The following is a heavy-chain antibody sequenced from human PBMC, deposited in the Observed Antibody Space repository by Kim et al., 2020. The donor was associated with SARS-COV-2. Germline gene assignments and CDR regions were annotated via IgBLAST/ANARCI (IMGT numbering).Heavy chain of an antibody. CDR2: SGGT. J-gene: IGHJ1*01. CDR3: ETGTYFQH. Sequence: SGGTNYAQKFQGRVTMTRDTSISTAYMELSRLRSDDTAVYYCETGTYFQHWGQGTLVTVSS. D-gene: IGHD1-7*01. V-gene: IGHV1-2*02.